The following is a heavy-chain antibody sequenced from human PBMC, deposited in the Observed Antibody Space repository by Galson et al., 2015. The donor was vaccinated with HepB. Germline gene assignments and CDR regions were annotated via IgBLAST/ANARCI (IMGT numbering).Heavy chain of an antibody. D-gene: IGHD3-16*02. V-gene: IGHV4-34*01. CDR3: ARGGRFRYYYNGMNV. Sequence: SETLSLTCAVYGGSFNGYYWSWIRQPPGKGLEWIGEINHSGSTNYNPSLKSRVTISVDTSKNQFSLKLSSVTAADTAIYYCARGGRFRYYYNGMNVWGQGTTVTVSS. CDR1: GGSFNGYY. CDR2: INHSGST. J-gene: IGHJ6*02.